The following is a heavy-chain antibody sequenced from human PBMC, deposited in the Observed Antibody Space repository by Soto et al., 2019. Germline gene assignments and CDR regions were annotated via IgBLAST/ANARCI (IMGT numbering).Heavy chain of an antibody. CDR2: IWYDGSNK. D-gene: IGHD1-26*01. Sequence: QVQLVESGGGVVQPGRSLRLSCAASGFTFSSYGMHWVRQAPGKGLEWVAVIWYDGSNKYYADSVKGRFTISRDNSKNTLYLQMNSLRAEDTAVYYCARRYRILFFPYDYYYYGMDVWGQGTTVTVSS. V-gene: IGHV3-33*01. CDR1: GFTFSSYG. CDR3: ARRYRILFFPYDYYYYGMDV. J-gene: IGHJ6*02.